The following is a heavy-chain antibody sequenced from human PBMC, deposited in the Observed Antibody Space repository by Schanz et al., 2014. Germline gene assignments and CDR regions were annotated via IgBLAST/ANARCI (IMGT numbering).Heavy chain of an antibody. J-gene: IGHJ4*02. CDR1: GFTFTTYA. CDR2: INSRSNFI. D-gene: IGHD4-17*01. V-gene: IGHV3-21*01. Sequence: EVQLVESGGGLVQPGGSLRLSCAASGFTFTTYAMTWVRQAPGKGLEWVSSINSRSNFIYYADSVKGRFTISRDNSKNTLYLRMNSLRAEDTAVYYCARDAVTSVLTPGFYYWGQGTLVTVSS. CDR3: ARDAVTSVLTPGFYY.